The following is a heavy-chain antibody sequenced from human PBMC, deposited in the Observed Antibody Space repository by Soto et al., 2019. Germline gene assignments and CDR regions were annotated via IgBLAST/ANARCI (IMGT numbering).Heavy chain of an antibody. CDR2: IYYGVST. D-gene: IGHD3-22*01. Sequence: TLSLTCTVSGVSISSGGYYWIWIRQHPGKGLEWIGYIYYGVSTYYNPSLKSRATISGDTSKNQFSLKLSSVTAADTAVYYCARGGYYYENSGQNAYDYWGQGILVTVSS. V-gene: IGHV4-31*03. CDR1: GVSISSGGYY. CDR3: ARGGYYYENSGQNAYDY. J-gene: IGHJ4*01.